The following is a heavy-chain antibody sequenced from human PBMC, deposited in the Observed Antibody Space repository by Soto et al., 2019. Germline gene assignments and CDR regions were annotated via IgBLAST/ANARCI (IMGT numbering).Heavy chain of an antibody. CDR1: GFSLSTSGVG. V-gene: IGHV2-5*02. CDR2: IYWDDDK. CDR3: AHTFDSSGPLALNAEYFQH. D-gene: IGHD3-22*01. Sequence: QITLKESGPTLVKPTQTLTLTCTFSGFSLSTSGVGVGWIRQPPGKALEWLALIYWDDDKRYSPSLKSRLTLTKDTSKNQVVLTMTNMDPVDTATYYCAHTFDSSGPLALNAEYFQHWGQGTLVTVSS. J-gene: IGHJ1*01.